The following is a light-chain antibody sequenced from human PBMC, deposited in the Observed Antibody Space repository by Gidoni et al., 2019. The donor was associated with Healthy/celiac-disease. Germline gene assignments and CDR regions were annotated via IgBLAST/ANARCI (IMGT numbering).Light chain of an antibody. Sequence: SYVLTQPPSVSVAPGQTARITWGGNNIGSKSVHWYQQKPGQAPVLVVYNYSGRPSGIPERFSGSNSGNTATLTISRVEAGDEADYYCQVWDSSSDHPNWVFGGGTKLTVL. J-gene: IGLJ3*02. CDR2: NYS. CDR3: QVWDSSSDHPNWV. V-gene: IGLV3-21*02. CDR1: NIGSKS.